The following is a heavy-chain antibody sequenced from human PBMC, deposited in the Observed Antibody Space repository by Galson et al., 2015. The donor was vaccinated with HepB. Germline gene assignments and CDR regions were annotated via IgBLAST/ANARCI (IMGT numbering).Heavy chain of an antibody. CDR2: ITSKSTYM. D-gene: IGHD5-12*01. Sequence: SLRLSCAASGFIFTSYNMNWVRQAPGKGLEWISSITSKSTYMFYADSVKGRFTISRDNAKNSLFLQMNSLRDEDTAVYFCARDPYAGGYTPGYYYYYMDVWGKGTAVTVSS. V-gene: IGHV3-21*01. CDR3: ARDPYAGGYTPGYYYYYMDV. J-gene: IGHJ6*03. CDR1: GFIFTSYN.